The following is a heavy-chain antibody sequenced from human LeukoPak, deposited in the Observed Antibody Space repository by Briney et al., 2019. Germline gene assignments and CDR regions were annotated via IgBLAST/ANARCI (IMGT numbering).Heavy chain of an antibody. CDR1: GGSFSGYY. CDR2: INHSGST. J-gene: IGHJ6*03. V-gene: IGHV4-34*01. CDR3: ARVLGGRQWLQKSYYYYYYMDV. D-gene: IGHD6-19*01. Sequence: SETLSLTCAVYGGSFSGYYWSWIRQPPGKGLEWIGEINHSGSTNYNPSLKSRVTISVDTSKNQFSLKLSSVTAADTAVYYCARVLGGRQWLQKSYYYYYYMDVWGKGTTVTVSS.